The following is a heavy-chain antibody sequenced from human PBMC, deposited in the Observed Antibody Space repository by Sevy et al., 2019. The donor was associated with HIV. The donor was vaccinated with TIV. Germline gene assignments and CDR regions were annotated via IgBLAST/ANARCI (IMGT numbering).Heavy chain of an antibody. V-gene: IGHV1-69*13. CDR3: AREGLYCSGGSCYYFDY. Sequence: ASVKVSCKASGGTFSSYAISWVRQAPGQGLEWMGGIIPIFGTANYAQKFQGRVTITADESTSTAYMERSSLRSEDTAVYYCAREGLYCSGGSCYYFDYWGQGTLVTVSS. J-gene: IGHJ4*02. CDR2: IIPIFGTA. CDR1: GGTFSSYA. D-gene: IGHD2-15*01.